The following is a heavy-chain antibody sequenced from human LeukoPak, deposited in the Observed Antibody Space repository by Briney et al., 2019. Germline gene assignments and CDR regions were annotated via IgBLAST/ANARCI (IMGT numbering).Heavy chain of an antibody. D-gene: IGHD3-22*01. Sequence: GRSLRLSCAASGFTFSSYGMHWVRQAPGKGLEWVAVIWYDGSNKYYADSVKGRFTISRDSSKNTLYLQMNSLRAEDTAVYYCARGYYYDSSGLDAFDIWGQGTMVTVSS. CDR2: IWYDGSNK. J-gene: IGHJ3*02. CDR1: GFTFSSYG. CDR3: ARGYYYDSSGLDAFDI. V-gene: IGHV3-33*01.